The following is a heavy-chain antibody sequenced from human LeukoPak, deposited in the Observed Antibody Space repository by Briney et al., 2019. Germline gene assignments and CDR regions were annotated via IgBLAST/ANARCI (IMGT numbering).Heavy chain of an antibody. CDR1: GFTFSSYA. J-gene: IGHJ4*02. Sequence: GGSLRLSCAASGFTFSSYAMSWVRQAPGKGLEWVSSISSSSSYIYYADSVKGRFTISRDNAKNSLYLQMNSLRAEDTAVYYCAVGNWAYWGQGTLVTVSS. CDR2: ISSSSSYI. D-gene: IGHD1-1*01. V-gene: IGHV3-21*01. CDR3: AVGNWAY.